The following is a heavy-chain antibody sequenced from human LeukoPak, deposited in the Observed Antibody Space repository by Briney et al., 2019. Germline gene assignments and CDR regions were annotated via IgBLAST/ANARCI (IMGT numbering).Heavy chain of an antibody. Sequence: GGSLRLSCAASGLTFSNYAMTWVRLAPGKGLEWVSSLSGSGGATWYADSVKGRFTISRDNSKNTLYLRMNNLRAEDTAVYYCAKDRTPYSRSGGYYLGAFDIWGHGTLVTVSS. J-gene: IGHJ3*02. CDR1: GLTFSNYA. CDR3: AKDRTPYSRSGGYYLGAFDI. V-gene: IGHV3-23*01. D-gene: IGHD3-10*01. CDR2: LSGSGGAT.